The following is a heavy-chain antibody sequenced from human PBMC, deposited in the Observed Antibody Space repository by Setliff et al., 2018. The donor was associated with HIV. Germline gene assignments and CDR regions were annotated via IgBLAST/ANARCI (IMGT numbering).Heavy chain of an antibody. CDR1: GLIFSSYW. CDR2: IKQDGSEK. Sequence: GGSLRLSCAASGLIFSSYWMSWVRQAPGKGLEWVANIKQDGSEKYYVDSVKGRFTISRDNAKNSLYLQMNSLRAEDTAVYYCAREKSAYCSAGDCYSNDAFDIWGQGTMVTVSS. V-gene: IGHV3-7*03. D-gene: IGHD2-15*01. J-gene: IGHJ3*02. CDR3: AREKSAYCSAGDCYSNDAFDI.